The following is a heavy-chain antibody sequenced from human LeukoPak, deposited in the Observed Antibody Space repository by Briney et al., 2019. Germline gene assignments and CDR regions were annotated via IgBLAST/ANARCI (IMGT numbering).Heavy chain of an antibody. Sequence: SVKVSCKASGYTFTSYAISWVRQAPGQGLEWMGRIIPIFGTANYAQKFQGRVTITTDESTSTAYMELSSLRSEDTAVYYCARDLGGSVWNHEVYNWFDPWGQGTLVTVSS. CDR1: GYTFTSYA. D-gene: IGHD1-14*01. V-gene: IGHV1-69*05. CDR2: IIPIFGTA. CDR3: ARDLGGSVWNHEVYNWFDP. J-gene: IGHJ5*02.